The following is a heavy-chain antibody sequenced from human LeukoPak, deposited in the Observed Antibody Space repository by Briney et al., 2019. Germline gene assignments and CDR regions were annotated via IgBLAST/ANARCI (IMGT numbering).Heavy chain of an antibody. D-gene: IGHD5-24*01. J-gene: IGHJ5*02. V-gene: IGHV3-48*01. CDR2: IRGNSETI. Sequence: PGGSLRLSCAASGFTVSSNYMSWVRQAPGKGLEWISYIRGNSETIHYADSVKGRFTISRDKAKNSLSLQMTSLRAEDTAVYYCVRGQDGIDNWFDPWGQGTLVTVAS. CDR3: VRGQDGIDNWFDP. CDR1: GFTVSSNY.